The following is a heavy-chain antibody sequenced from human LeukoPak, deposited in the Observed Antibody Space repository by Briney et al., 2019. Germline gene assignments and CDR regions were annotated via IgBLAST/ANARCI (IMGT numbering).Heavy chain of an antibody. J-gene: IGHJ4*02. D-gene: IGHD1-26*01. Sequence: PSETLSLTCTVSGGSISSSSYYWGWIRQPPGKGLEWIGSIYYSGSTYYNPSLKSRVTISVDTSKSQFSLKLSSVTAADTAVYYCAARRGRPLDYWGQGTLVTVSS. V-gene: IGHV4-39*01. CDR3: AARRGRPLDY. CDR1: GGSISSSSYY. CDR2: IYYSGST.